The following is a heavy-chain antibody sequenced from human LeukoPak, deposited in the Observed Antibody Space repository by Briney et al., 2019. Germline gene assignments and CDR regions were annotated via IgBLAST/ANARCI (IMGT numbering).Heavy chain of an antibody. J-gene: IGHJ5*02. D-gene: IGHD6-19*01. CDR2: INAANGNT. CDR1: GFTFTTYT. Sequence: ASVKVSCKTYGFTFTTYTVHWVRQAPGQRLEWMGWINAANGNTQYSQKFQGRVTITRDTSASTAYMELSSLRSEDTAVYYCARGAPIRVAVAATFDPWGQGTLVTVPS. V-gene: IGHV1-3*01. CDR3: ARGAPIRVAVAATFDP.